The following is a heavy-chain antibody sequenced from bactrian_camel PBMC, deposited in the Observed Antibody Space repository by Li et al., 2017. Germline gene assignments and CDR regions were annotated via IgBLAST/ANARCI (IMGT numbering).Heavy chain of an antibody. CDR3: AARQGYCQYKLRDYDY. CDR1: RVTYSPYC. D-gene: IGHD2*01. CDR2: IDIDDNL. Sequence: DVQLVESGGGSVQAGGSLNLSCAASRVTYSPYCMAWFQQTPGKEREWVASIDIDDNLMYAESVKGRFTISRDAQTNTVYLQMESLEPEDTAMYYCAARQGYCQYKLRDYDYWGQGTQVTVS. J-gene: IGHJ4*01. V-gene: IGHV3S10*01.